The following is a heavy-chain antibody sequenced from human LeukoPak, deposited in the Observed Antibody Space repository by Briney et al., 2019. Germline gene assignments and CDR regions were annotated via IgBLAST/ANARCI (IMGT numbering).Heavy chain of an antibody. CDR2: IYPGDSDT. CDR1: GYSFSNYW. J-gene: IGHJ5*02. D-gene: IGHD3-10*01. Sequence: GESLKISCKGSGYSFSNYWIAWVRQMPGKGLEWMGIIYPGDSDTRYNPSFQGQVTISADKSFSTAYLQWSSLKASDSAMYYCARHYGSATTRWFDPWGQGTLVTVSS. V-gene: IGHV5-51*01. CDR3: ARHYGSATTRWFDP.